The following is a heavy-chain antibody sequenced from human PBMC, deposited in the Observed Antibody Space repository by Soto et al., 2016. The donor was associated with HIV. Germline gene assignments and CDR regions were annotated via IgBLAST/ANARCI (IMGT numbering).Heavy chain of an antibody. D-gene: IGHD3-22*01. CDR1: GYSFTSYG. V-gene: IGHV1-18*01. CDR3: AKGDISGYNYFFDY. CDR2: ISGYNDNT. Sequence: QVHLVQPGAEVKKPGASVKVSCKASGYSFTSYGISWVRQAPGQGLEWMGWISGYNDNTNYAQKLQGRVTMTIDTSTSTAYMELRSLRSDDTAVYYCAKGDISGYNYFFDYWGQGTLVTVSS. J-gene: IGHJ4*02.